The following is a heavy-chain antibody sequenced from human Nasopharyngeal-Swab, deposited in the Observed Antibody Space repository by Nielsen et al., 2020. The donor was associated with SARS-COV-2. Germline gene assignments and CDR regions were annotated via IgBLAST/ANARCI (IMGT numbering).Heavy chain of an antibody. CDR3: ARATYYDYVWGSYRPGAFDI. Sequence: WIRQPPGKGLEWIGYIYYSGSTNYNPSLKSRVTISVDTSKNQFSLKLSSVIAADTAVYYCARATYYDYVWGSYRPGAFDIWGQGTMVTVSS. V-gene: IGHV4-59*12. J-gene: IGHJ3*02. D-gene: IGHD3-16*02. CDR2: IYYSGST.